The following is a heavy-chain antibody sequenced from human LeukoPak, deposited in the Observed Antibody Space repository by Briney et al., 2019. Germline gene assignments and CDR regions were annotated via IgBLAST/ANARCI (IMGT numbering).Heavy chain of an antibody. V-gene: IGHV4-39*07. J-gene: IGHJ5*02. D-gene: IGHD1-26*01. CDR2: MYYSGST. CDR3: ARRVVGATNWFDP. Sequence: SETLSLTCTVSGGSISSTRYYWGWIRQPPGKGLEWIGSMYYSGSTYYNPSLKSRVTISVDMSKDQFSLKLSSVTAADTAVYYCARRVVGATNWFDPWGQGTLVTVSS. CDR1: GGSISSTRYY.